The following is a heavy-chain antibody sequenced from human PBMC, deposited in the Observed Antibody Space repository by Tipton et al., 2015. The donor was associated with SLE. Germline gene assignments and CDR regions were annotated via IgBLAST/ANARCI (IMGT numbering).Heavy chain of an antibody. D-gene: IGHD2-15*01. Sequence: QLVQSGAEVKKPGASVKVSCKASGYTFTGYYMHWVRQAPGQGLEWMGRINPNSGGTNYAQKFQGRVTMTRDTSISTAYMELNRLRSDDTAVYYCARDLGVVVAATSYYYYGMDVWGQGTTVTVSS. V-gene: IGHV1-2*06. CDR1: GYTFTGYY. CDR3: ARDLGVVVAATSYYYYGMDV. J-gene: IGHJ6*02. CDR2: INPNSGGT.